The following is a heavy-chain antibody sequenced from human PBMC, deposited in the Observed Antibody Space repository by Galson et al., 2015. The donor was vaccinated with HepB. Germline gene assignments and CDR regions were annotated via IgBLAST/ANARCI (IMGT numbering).Heavy chain of an antibody. V-gene: IGHV1-18*01. CDR2: INTYNGNT. CDR3: ARLSNYYYDSSAYYQGGYFDL. J-gene: IGHJ2*01. D-gene: IGHD3-22*01. Sequence: SVKVSCKASGYTFNSYGISWVRQAPGQGLEWMGWINTYNGNTKYAEKVQGRVTMTTDTSTNTAYMELRSLRSDDTAVYYCARLSNYYYDSSAYYQGGYFDLWGRGALVTVSS. CDR1: GYTFNSYG.